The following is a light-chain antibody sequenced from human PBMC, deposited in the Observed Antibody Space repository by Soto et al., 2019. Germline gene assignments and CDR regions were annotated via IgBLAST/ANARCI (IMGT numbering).Light chain of an antibody. CDR2: AAS. CDR1: QGINTY. Sequence: DIQLTQSPSFLSASVGDRVTITCRASQGINTYLAWYQQKPGKAPKLLIYAASTLQSGVPSRFSGTGSGTEFTLTISSPQPEDFATYYCQQFNTDATWTFGQGTKVEIK. V-gene: IGKV1-9*01. J-gene: IGKJ1*01. CDR3: QQFNTDATWT.